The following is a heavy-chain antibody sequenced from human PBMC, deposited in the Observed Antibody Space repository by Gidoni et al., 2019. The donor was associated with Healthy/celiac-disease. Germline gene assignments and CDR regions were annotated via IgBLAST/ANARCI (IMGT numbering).Heavy chain of an antibody. D-gene: IGHD3-16*01. Sequence: QVQLVQSGAEVKKPGASVKVSCKASGYTFTSYDINWVRQATGQGLEWMGWMNPYRGNSGYAQKFQGRVTMTRNTSISTAYMELSSLTSEDTAVYYCARLGLNFWGERYGFDPWGQGTLVTVSS. CDR3: ARLGLNFWGERYGFDP. J-gene: IGHJ5*02. CDR2: MNPYRGNS. V-gene: IGHV1-8*02. CDR1: GYTFTSYD.